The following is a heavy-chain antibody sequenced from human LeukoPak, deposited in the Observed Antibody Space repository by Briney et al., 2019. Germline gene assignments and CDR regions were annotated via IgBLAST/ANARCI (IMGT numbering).Heavy chain of an antibody. J-gene: IGHJ4*02. Sequence: GGTLRLSCAASGFTFSFHGMSWVRQAPGKGLEWVSSIFPSGGEIHYADSVRGRFTISRDNSKSTLSLQMNSLRAEDTAIYYCATYRQVLLPFESWGQGTLVTVSS. D-gene: IGHD2-8*02. V-gene: IGHV3-23*01. CDR3: ATYRQVLLPFES. CDR1: GFTFSFHG. CDR2: IFPSGGEI.